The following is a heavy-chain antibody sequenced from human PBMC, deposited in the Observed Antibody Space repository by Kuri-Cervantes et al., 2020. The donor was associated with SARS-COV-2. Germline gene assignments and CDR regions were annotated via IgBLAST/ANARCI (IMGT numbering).Heavy chain of an antibody. V-gene: IGHV3-66*02. CDR2: VCSGVTT. CDR1: GFTVNSNF. CDR3: ARVLQGAIGVAWNTMGHLGNWFDP. Sequence: GESLKISCAASGFTVNSNFMIWVRQAPGKGLEWVSVVCSGVTTYYADSVKGRFTISRDNSKNTLHLQMNRLRAEDTAVYHCARVLQGAIGVAWNTMGHLGNWFDPWGQGTLVTVSS. J-gene: IGHJ5*02. D-gene: IGHD3-3*01.